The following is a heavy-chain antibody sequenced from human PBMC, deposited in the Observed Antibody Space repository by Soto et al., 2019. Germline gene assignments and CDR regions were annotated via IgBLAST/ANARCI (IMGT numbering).Heavy chain of an antibody. CDR3: AKDQGEDYYDSSGYYD. J-gene: IGHJ3*01. V-gene: IGHV3-23*01. Sequence: GGSLRLSCAASGFTFSSYAMSWVRQAPGKGLEWVSAISGSGGSTYYADSVKGRFTISRDNSKNTLYLQMNSLRAEDTAVYYCAKDQGEDYYDSSGYYDWGQGTMVTVSS. D-gene: IGHD3-22*01. CDR2: ISGSGGST. CDR1: GFTFSSYA.